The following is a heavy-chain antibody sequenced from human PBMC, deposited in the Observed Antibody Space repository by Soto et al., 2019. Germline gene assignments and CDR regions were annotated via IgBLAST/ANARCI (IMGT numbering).Heavy chain of an antibody. J-gene: IGHJ4*02. CDR1: GLTFGGYW. D-gene: IGHD6-13*01. CDR2: IKTDGSVK. V-gene: IGHV3-7*05. Sequence: GSLRLSCAASGLTFGGYWMTWVRQAPGKGLEWVANIKTDGSVKYHVDSVKDRFTISRDNAKNSLYLQMNSLRADDTAVYSCLREPAAGAYYFDYWGQGNLVTVSS. CDR3: LREPAAGAYYFDY.